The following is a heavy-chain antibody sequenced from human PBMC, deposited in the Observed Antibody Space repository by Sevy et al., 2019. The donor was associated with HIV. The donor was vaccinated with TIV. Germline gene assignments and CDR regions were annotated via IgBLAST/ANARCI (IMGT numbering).Heavy chain of an antibody. J-gene: IGHJ4*02. CDR1: GFTFSNYA. V-gene: IGHV3-23*01. CDR2: ISGSGGSGDKT. Sequence: GGSLRLSCAASGFTFSNYAMNWVRQAPGKGLEWVSGISGSGGSGDKTNYVDYVKGRFTISRDDFKNSLYLQLSSLRAEDTAIYYCARKYDSSGYFDYWGQGTLVTVSS. D-gene: IGHD3-22*01. CDR3: ARKYDSSGYFDY.